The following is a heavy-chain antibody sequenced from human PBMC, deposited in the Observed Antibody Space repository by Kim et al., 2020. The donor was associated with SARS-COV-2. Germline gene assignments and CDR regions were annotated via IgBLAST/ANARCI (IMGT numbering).Heavy chain of an antibody. CDR1: GFTFSYAN. CDR3: NTDPEEAALYGGYASVDY. V-gene: IGHV3-15*04. CDR2: IESKTNGETI. D-gene: IGHD5-12*01. Sequence: GGSLRLSCAASGFTFSYANMNWVRQAPGKGLEWIGRIESKTNGETIEYAAAVKGRFAISRDDLQNTLFLQMSSLKVEDTGVYYCNTDPEEAALYGGYASVDYWGQGTLVTVSP. J-gene: IGHJ4*02.